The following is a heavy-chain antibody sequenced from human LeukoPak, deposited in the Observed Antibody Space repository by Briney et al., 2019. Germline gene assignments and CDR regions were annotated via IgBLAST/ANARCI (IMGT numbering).Heavy chain of an antibody. CDR1: GGSISSYY. V-gene: IGHV4-4*07. J-gene: IGHJ4*02. Sequence: SETLSLTCTVSGGSISSYYWSWIRQPAGKGLEWIGRIYTSGSTNYNPSLKSRVTMSVDTSKNQFSLKLSSVTAADTAVYYCASLRDTYYYDSSGPILWGQGTLVTVSS. CDR2: IYTSGST. CDR3: ASLRDTYYYDSSGPIL. D-gene: IGHD3-22*01.